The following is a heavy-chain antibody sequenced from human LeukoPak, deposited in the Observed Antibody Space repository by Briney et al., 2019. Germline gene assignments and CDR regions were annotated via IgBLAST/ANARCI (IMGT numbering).Heavy chain of an antibody. V-gene: IGHV1-18*01. CDR1: GNTFNSYG. D-gene: IGHD4-17*01. CDR2: IRAYSGNT. CDR3: ASGQTVMPPRGYYMDV. J-gene: IGHJ6*03. Sequence: ASVKVSCKASGNTFNSYGITWVRQVPGQGIEWMGRIRAYSGNTKYAQMLQGRVTMTTDTSTSTAYMELRSLRSDDTAVYYCASGQTVMPPRGYYMDVWGKGTTVTVSS.